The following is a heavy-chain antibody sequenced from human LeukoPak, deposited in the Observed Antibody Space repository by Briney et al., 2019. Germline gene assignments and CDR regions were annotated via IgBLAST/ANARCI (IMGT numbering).Heavy chain of an antibody. Sequence: SETLSLTCDAYGESLSGYYWNWIRQPPGKGLEWIGESNQSGSTNYNPSLKSRVTISLDTSKNQFSLKLSSVTAADTAVYYCARGGAFHNIYTGYIFRHHGMDVWGQGTTVTVSS. CDR3: ARGGAFHNIYTGYIFRHHGMDV. CDR1: GESLSGYY. J-gene: IGHJ6*02. D-gene: IGHD3-9*01. V-gene: IGHV4-34*01. CDR2: SNQSGST.